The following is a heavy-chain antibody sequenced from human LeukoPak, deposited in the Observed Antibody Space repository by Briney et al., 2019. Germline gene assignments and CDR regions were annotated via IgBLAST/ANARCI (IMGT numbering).Heavy chain of an antibody. Sequence: GVLRLSCTASGFTLGDYTVSWVRQAPGKGLEWVGFIRSKTYRGTTEYAASVKGRFTFSRDDSKSIAYLQMNSLKTEDTAVYSFYRNRGVYFGGSRGNFFYYRDVGGTGPMVTISS. D-gene: IGHD3-16*01. J-gene: IGHJ6*03. V-gene: IGHV3-49*04. CDR3: YRNRGVYFGGSRGNFFYYRDV. CDR2: IRSKTYRGTT. CDR1: GFTLGDYT.